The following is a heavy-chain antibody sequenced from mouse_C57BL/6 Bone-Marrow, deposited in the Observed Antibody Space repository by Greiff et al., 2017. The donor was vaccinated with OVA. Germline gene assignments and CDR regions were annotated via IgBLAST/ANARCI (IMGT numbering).Heavy chain of an antibody. V-gene: IGHV1-72*01. CDR3: AGGGCSSSPQAMDY. CDR2: IDPNSGGT. CDR1: GYTFTSYW. J-gene: IGHJ4*01. Sequence: VQLQQPGAELVKPGASVKLSCKASGYTFTSYWMHWVKQRPGRGLEWIGRIDPNSGGTKYNEKFKSKATLTVDKPSSTAYMQLSSLTSEDAAVYYGAGGGCSSSPQAMDYWGQGTSVTVSS. D-gene: IGHD1-1*01.